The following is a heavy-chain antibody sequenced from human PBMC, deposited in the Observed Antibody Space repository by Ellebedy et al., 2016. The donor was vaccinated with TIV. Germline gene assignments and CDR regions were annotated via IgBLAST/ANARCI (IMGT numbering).Heavy chain of an antibody. J-gene: IGHJ4*02. CDR1: GYSFTSYW. D-gene: IGHD3-22*01. Sequence: GESLKISCKGSGYSFTSYWIGWVRQMPGKGLEWMGIIYPGDSDTRYSPSFQGQVTISADKSISTAYLQWSSLKASDTAMYYCATARNYYDSSGYYDYWGQGTLVTVSS. CDR2: IYPGDSDT. V-gene: IGHV5-51*01. CDR3: ATARNYYDSSGYYDY.